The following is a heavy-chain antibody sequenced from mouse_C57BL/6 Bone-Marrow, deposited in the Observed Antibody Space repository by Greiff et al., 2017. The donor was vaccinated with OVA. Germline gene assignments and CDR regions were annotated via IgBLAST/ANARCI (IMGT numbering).Heavy chain of an antibody. Sequence: EVKLVESGEGLVKPGGSLKLSCAASGFTFSSYAMSWVRQTPEKRLEWVAYISSGGDYIYYADTVKGRFTISRDNARNTLYLQMSSLKSEDTAMYYCTRDRSDYDYDRAGFAYWGQGTLVTVSA. CDR2: ISSGGDYI. J-gene: IGHJ3*01. CDR3: TRDRSDYDYDRAGFAY. CDR1: GFTFSSYA. D-gene: IGHD2-4*01. V-gene: IGHV5-9-1*02.